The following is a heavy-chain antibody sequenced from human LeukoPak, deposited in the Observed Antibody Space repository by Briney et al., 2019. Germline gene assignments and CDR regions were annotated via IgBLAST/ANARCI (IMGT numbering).Heavy chain of an antibody. V-gene: IGHV3-48*03. Sequence: GGSLRLSCAAYGFTFSSYEMSWVRQAPGKGLEWVSYISSSGSTIYYADSVKGRFTISRDNAKNSLYLQMNSLRAEDTAVYYCARGARYYYDSSGYYPFDYWGQGTLVTVSS. CDR1: GFTFSSYE. J-gene: IGHJ4*02. CDR2: ISSSGSTI. CDR3: ARGARYYYDSSGYYPFDY. D-gene: IGHD3-22*01.